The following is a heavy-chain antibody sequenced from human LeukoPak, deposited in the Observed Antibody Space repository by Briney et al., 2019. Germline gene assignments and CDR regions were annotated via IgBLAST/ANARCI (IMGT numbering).Heavy chain of an antibody. CDR1: GFTFSDSA. CDR2: ISASGGNS. V-gene: IGHV3-23*01. Sequence: GGSLRLSCEASGFTFSDSAMSWVRQASGRGLEWVSLISASGGNSYYADSVKGRFTVSRDSSKNTLHLQMNSLRAEDTAVYYCTKGPDTARAIHYWGQGTLVTVSS. CDR3: TKGPDTARAIHY. J-gene: IGHJ4*02. D-gene: IGHD5-18*01.